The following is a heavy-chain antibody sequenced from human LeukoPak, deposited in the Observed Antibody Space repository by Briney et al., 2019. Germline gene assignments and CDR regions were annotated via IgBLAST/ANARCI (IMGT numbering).Heavy chain of an antibody. CDR3: ARGRSSMVRGYYYYYMDV. J-gene: IGHJ6*03. Sequence: SETLSLTCTVSGGSISSSSYYWGWIRQPPGKGLEWIGSIHYSGSTNYNPSLKSRVTIPVDTSKNQFSLKLSSVTAADTAVYYCARGRSSMVRGYYYYYMDVWGKGTTVTISS. CDR1: GGSISSSSYY. D-gene: IGHD3-10*01. CDR2: IHYSGST. V-gene: IGHV4-39*07.